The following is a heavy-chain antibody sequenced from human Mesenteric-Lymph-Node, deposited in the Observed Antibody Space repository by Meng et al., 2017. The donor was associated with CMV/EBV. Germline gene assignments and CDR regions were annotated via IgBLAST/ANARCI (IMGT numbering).Heavy chain of an antibody. CDR3: ARGSSYDILTGYFDY. D-gene: IGHD3-9*01. V-gene: IGHV4-34*01. CDR1: GGSFSGYY. Sequence: QVQLHRRAGGQLKPAETLSVTCAVDGGSFSGYYWNWIRQSPEKGLEWIGEINRSRSTTYNPSFTSRIIISVDTSTNQISLNMSSVTAADTAVYYCARGSSYDILTGYFDYWGQGALVTVSS. CDR2: INRSRST. J-gene: IGHJ4*02.